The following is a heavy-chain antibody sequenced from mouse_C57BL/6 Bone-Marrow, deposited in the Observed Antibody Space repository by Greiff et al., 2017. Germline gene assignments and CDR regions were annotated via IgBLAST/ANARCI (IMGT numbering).Heavy chain of an antibody. D-gene: IGHD4-1*01. CDR3: ARHVPGSPFAY. J-gene: IGHJ3*01. V-gene: IGHV5-2*01. Sequence: EVKLVESGGGLVQPGESLKLSCESNEYEFPSHDMSWVRKTPEKRLELVAAINSDGGSTFYPDTMERRFIISSDNTKKTLYLQMSSLRSDDTALYYCARHVPGSPFAYWGQGTLVTVSA. CDR1: EYEFPSHD. CDR2: INSDGGST.